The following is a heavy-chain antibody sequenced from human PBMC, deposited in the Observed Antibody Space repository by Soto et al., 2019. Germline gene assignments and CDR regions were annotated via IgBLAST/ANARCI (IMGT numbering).Heavy chain of an antibody. J-gene: IGHJ5*02. CDR2: IFYSGST. V-gene: IGHV4-59*03. Sequence: PSETLSLTCTVSGGSISNYYWSWIRQPPGRGLEWIGHIFYSGSTNYNPALKSRVTISVDTSKSQFSLKLSSVTAADTAVYYCAKYSGYNYGYFRWFDPWGQGTLVT. D-gene: IGHD5-18*01. CDR1: GGSISNYY. CDR3: AKYSGYNYGYFRWFDP.